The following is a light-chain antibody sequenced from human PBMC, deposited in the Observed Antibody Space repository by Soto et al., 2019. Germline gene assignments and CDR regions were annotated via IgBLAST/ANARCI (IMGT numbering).Light chain of an antibody. Sequence: QSALTQPASVSGSPGQSITISCTGTSNDVGGYNYVSWYQQHPGKAPKLMISEVTNRPSGVSNRFAGSKSGNTASLTISGLQAEDEADYYCSSYTTSSVWMFGGGTKLTVL. V-gene: IGLV2-14*01. CDR1: SNDVGGYNY. CDR2: EVT. CDR3: SSYTTSSVWM. J-gene: IGLJ3*02.